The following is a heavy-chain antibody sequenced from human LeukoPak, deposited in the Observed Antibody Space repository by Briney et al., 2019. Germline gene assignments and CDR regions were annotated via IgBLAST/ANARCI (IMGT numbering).Heavy chain of an antibody. CDR1: GFTFSSYA. CDR2: ISGSDGST. Sequence: GGSLRLSCAASGFTFSSYAMSWVRQAPGKGLEWVSVISGSDGSTYYADSVKGRFTISRDNAKNSLYLQMNSLRAEDTAVYYCARDLHPRYYLPDYWGQGTLVTVSS. CDR3: ARDLHPRYYLPDY. D-gene: IGHD1-26*01. V-gene: IGHV3-23*01. J-gene: IGHJ4*02.